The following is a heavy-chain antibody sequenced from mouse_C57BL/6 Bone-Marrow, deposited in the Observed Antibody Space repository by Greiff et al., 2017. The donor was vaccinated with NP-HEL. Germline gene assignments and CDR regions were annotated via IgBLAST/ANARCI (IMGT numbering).Heavy chain of an antibody. Sequence: VQLKESGPGMVKPSQSLSLTCTVTGYSITSGYDWHWIRHFPGNKLEWMGYISYSGSTNYNPSLKSRISITHDTSKNHFFLKLNSVTTEDTATYYCARGGGLRRETWFAYWGQGTLVTVSA. J-gene: IGHJ3*01. CDR2: ISYSGST. CDR1: GYSITSGYD. D-gene: IGHD2-4*01. V-gene: IGHV3-1*01. CDR3: ARGGGLRRETWFAY.